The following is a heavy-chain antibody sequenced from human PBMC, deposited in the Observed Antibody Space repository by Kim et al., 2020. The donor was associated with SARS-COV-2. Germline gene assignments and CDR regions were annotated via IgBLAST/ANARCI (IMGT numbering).Heavy chain of an antibody. D-gene: IGHD3-10*01. Sequence: NYSEGCQGKGTITRDTSASMAYMELSSLRSEDTALYYCARFYGSGSLIDYWGQGTLVTVSS. J-gene: IGHJ4*02. CDR3: ARFYGSGSLIDY. V-gene: IGHV1-3*01.